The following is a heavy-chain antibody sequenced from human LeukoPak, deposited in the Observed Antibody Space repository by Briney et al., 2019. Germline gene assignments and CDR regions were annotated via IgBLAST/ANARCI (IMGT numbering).Heavy chain of an antibody. V-gene: IGHV4-4*07. J-gene: IGHJ4*02. CDR3: ARDGSPHWNDALDY. CDR2: IYTSGST. D-gene: IGHD1-1*01. CDR1: GGSISSYY. Sequence: PSEALSLTCTVSGGSISSYYWSWIRQPAGKGLEWIGRIYTSGSTNYNPSLKSRVTMSVDTSKNQFSLKLSSVTAADTAVYYCARDGSPHWNDALDYWGQGTLVTVSS.